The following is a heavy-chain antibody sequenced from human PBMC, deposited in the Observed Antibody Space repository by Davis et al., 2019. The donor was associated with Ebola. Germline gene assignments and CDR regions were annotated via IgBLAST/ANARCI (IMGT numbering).Heavy chain of an antibody. D-gene: IGHD1-14*01. CDR1: GFTFSSYA. CDR2: INHSGST. V-gene: IGHV4-34*01. Sequence: ESLKISCAASGFTFSSYAMSWVRQAPGKGLEWIGEINHSGSTNYNPSLKSRVTISVDTSKNQFSLKVTSVTAADTAVYYCARGLGMGWFDPWGQGTLVTVSS. J-gene: IGHJ5*02. CDR3: ARGLGMGWFDP.